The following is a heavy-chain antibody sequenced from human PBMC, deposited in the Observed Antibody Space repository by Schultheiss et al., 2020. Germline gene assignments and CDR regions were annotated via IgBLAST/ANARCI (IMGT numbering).Heavy chain of an antibody. CDR3: ARVAVAGSGSSADYFDY. D-gene: IGHD6-19*01. CDR2: IWNDGSKK. Sequence: GGSLRLSFAASGFSFRSHGMHWVRQAPGRGLEWVAVIWNDGSKKYYEDSVKGRFTISRDNSKSTLHLQMNSLRVEDTAVYYCARVAVAGSGSSADYFDYWGQGTLVTVSS. V-gene: IGHV3-33*01. J-gene: IGHJ4*02. CDR1: GFSFRSHG.